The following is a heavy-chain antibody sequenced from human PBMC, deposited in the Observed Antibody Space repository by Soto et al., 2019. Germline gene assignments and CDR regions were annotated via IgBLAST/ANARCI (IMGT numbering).Heavy chain of an antibody. V-gene: IGHV4-34*01. CDR2: INHSGIT. J-gene: IGHJ6*02. D-gene: IGHD5-18*01. CDR1: SGSLTDHY. Sequence: PSETLSLTCGVFSGSLTDHYWTWIRQTPGKGLEWIGEINHSGITDYNPSLKSRVTLSLDTSKNQFSLKVTALTAADTAGYYCARGKPSGYRFGPRTFFYYGMDVWAPGTTVTVSS. CDR3: ARGKPSGYRFGPRTFFYYGMDV.